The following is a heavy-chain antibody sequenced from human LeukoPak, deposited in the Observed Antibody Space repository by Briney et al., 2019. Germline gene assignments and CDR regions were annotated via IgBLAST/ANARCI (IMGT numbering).Heavy chain of an antibody. CDR2: INSDGSRT. D-gene: IGHD3-22*01. Sequence: GGSLRLSCAASGFTFSSYWMHWVRQAPGKGLVWVSRINSDGSRTTYAGSVKGRFTITRDNAKNTLYLQMNSLRAEDTAVYYCARGYSSGYRVDYWGQGTLVTVSS. J-gene: IGHJ4*02. V-gene: IGHV3-74*01. CDR3: ARGYSSGYRVDY. CDR1: GFTFSSYW.